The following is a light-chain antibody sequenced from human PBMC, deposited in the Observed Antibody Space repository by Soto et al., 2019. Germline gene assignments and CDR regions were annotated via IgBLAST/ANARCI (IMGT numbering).Light chain of an antibody. CDR2: EVN. CDR3: SSYTNTGTVV. V-gene: IGLV2-14*01. CDR1: SSDVGDYNY. Sequence: QSALTQPASVSGSPGQSITISCTGTSSDVGDYNYVSWYQQHPGKAPKLMIYEVNNRPSGVSNRFSGSKSGNTASLTISGLQAEDEADYYCSSYTNTGTVVFGGGTQLTVL. J-gene: IGLJ2*01.